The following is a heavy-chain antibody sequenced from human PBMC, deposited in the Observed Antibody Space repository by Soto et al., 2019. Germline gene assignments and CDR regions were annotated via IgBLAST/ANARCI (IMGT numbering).Heavy chain of an antibody. Sequence: SETLSLTCTVSGASITRGGYYWTWVRQLPGRGLEWIGYTYYTGNTNYNPSLKSRLAISVDTSKNQFSLRLSSVTAADTALYYCVRDTPRIRGMVVWCPATSLT. CDR3: VRDTPRIRGMVV. D-gene: IGHD2-15*01. V-gene: IGHV4-31*03. CDR1: GASITRGGYY. CDR2: TYYTGNT. J-gene: IGHJ6*02.